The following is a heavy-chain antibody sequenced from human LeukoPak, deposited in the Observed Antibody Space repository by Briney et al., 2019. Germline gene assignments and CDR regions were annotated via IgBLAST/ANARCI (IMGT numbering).Heavy chain of an antibody. D-gene: IGHD6-6*01. V-gene: IGHV5-10-1*01. Sequence: RTGESLKISCKGSGYNFTNYWISWVRQMPGKGLEWMGTIDPSDSYNNYSPSFQGHVTISADKSISTAYLQWSSLKASDTAMYYCARAYSRSRFDYWGQGTLVTVSP. J-gene: IGHJ4*02. CDR1: GYNFTNYW. CDR2: IDPSDSYN. CDR3: ARAYSRSRFDY.